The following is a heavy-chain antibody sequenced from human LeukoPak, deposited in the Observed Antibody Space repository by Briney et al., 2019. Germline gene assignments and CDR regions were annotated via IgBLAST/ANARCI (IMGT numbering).Heavy chain of an antibody. D-gene: IGHD3-3*01. J-gene: IGHJ5*02. CDR3: ARDPSIPSPNYDFWSGYQTNWFDP. Sequence: ASVKVSCKASGYTFTGYYMHWVRQAPGQGLEWMGWINPNSGGTNYAQKFQGRVTMTRNTSISTAYMELSRLRSDDTAVYYCARDPSIPSPNYDFWSGYQTNWFDPWGQGTLVTVSS. CDR1: GYTFTGYY. V-gene: IGHV1-2*02. CDR2: INPNSGGT.